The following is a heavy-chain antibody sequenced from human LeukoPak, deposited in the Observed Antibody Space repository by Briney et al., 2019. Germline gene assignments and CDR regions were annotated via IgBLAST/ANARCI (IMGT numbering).Heavy chain of an antibody. V-gene: IGHV1-46*01. D-gene: IGHD2-15*01. J-gene: IGHJ4*02. CDR3: ARVPSGGPFDY. CDR1: GYTFTSYY. CDR2: INPSGGNT. Sequence: ASVKVSCKASGYTFTSYYMHWVRQAPGQGLEWMGIINPSGGNTNYAQRLQGRVTMTTDTSTSTAYMELRSLTSDDTAVYYCARVPSGGPFDYWGQGTLVTVSS.